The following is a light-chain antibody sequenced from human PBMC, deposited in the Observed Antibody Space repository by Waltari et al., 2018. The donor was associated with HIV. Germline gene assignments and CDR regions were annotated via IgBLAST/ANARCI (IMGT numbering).Light chain of an antibody. CDR2: DVI. J-gene: IGLJ2*01. CDR3: SSHAGSKVV. V-gene: IGLV2-8*01. Sequence: PGQSVTLSCTGTSSDVGGYNYVSWHQQHPGKAPKLMIYDVIKRPSGVPDRFSGSKSGNTASLTVSGLQPEDEADYYCSSHAGSKVVFGGGTRLTVL. CDR1: SSDVGGYNY.